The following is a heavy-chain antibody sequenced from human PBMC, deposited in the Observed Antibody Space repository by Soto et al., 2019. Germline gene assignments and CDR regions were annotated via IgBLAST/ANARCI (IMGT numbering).Heavy chain of an antibody. V-gene: IGHV1-18*01. D-gene: IGHD1-26*01. Sequence: GPGLRKPGASVKVSCKTSGYTFTSSYVTWVRQAPGRGLEWVGWISPDNGNRNYAQKFQGRVTMTTDTSTSTVYMELRSLRLDDTAVYYCTRGGGALYRFDPWGQGTLVTVSS. J-gene: IGHJ5*02. CDR2: ISPDNGNR. CDR1: GYTFTSSY. CDR3: TRGGGALYRFDP.